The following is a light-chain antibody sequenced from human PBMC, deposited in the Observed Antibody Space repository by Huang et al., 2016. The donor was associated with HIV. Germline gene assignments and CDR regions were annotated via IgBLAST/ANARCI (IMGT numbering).Light chain of an antibody. J-gene: IGKJ1*01. Sequence: DIQMTQSPPSLSASVGDRVTFTCRANQNITKSLHWYQQKPEKAPKRLSYTASTLESGVPSRFSGGGSGSRFTLNITNLQPEDFATYYCQQSFSVPRTFG. CDR1: QNITKS. V-gene: IGKV1-39*01. CDR3: QQSFSVPRT. CDR2: TAS.